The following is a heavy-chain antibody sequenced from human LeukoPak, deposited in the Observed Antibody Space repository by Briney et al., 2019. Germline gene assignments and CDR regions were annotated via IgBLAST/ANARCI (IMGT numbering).Heavy chain of an antibody. D-gene: IGHD3-3*01. V-gene: IGHV3-66*01. CDR2: IYSGGDT. CDR3: ARWPTIFGG. Sequence: PGGSLRLSCAASGFTVSRNYMSWVRQAPGKGLEWVSVIYSGGDTDYADSVKGRFTISRDNSKNKLYLQMNSLRVEDTAVYYCARWPTIFGGWGQGTLVIVSS. J-gene: IGHJ4*02. CDR1: GFTVSRNY.